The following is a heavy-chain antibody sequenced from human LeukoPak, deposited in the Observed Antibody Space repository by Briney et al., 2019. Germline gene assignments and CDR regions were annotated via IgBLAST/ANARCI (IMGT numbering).Heavy chain of an antibody. Sequence: GGSLRLSCAASGFTFDDNAMHWVRQGPGKGLEWVSGINWNGGSLGYGDSVKGRFTISRDNAKNSVYLQMNSLRAEDTAVYYCAKVHTMIVVFGWFDPWGQGTLVTVSS. CDR3: AKVHTMIVVFGWFDP. D-gene: IGHD3-22*01. CDR1: GFTFDDNA. CDR2: INWNGGSL. V-gene: IGHV3-9*01. J-gene: IGHJ5*02.